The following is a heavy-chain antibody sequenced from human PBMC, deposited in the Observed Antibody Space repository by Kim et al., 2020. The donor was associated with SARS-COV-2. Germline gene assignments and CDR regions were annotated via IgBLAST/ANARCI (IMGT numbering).Heavy chain of an antibody. Sequence: GGSLRLSRAASGFIVSTNYMTWVRQAPGKGLEWVSTIYSGGSTYYADSVKGRFTISRDSSKNTLYLQMNSLRAEDTAVYYCATNSSGWPWGQGTLVTVSS. D-gene: IGHD6-19*01. V-gene: IGHV3-53*01. CDR3: ATNSSGWP. CDR1: GFIVSTNY. J-gene: IGHJ4*02. CDR2: IYSGGST.